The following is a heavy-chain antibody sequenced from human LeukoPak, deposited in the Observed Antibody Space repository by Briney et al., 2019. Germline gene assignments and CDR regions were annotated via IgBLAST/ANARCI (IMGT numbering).Heavy chain of an antibody. Sequence: ASVKVSCKASGYTFTGYYMHWVRQAPGQGLEWMGRINPNSGGTNYAQKFQGRVTMTRDTSISTAYMELSRLRSDDTAVYYCARGGRDGYNLPGYFDYWGQGTLVTVSS. CDR1: GYTFTGYY. CDR3: ARGGRDGYNLPGYFDY. D-gene: IGHD5-24*01. J-gene: IGHJ4*02. CDR2: INPNSGGT. V-gene: IGHV1-2*06.